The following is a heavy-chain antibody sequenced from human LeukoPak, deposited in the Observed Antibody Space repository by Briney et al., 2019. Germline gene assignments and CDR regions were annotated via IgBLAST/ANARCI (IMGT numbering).Heavy chain of an antibody. D-gene: IGHD3-16*01. Sequence: SETLSLTCTVSGGSISCSSYYWGWIRQPPGKGLEWIGSIYYSGSTYYNPSLKSRVTISVDTSKNQFSLKLSSVTAADTAVYCCARPYSAHAFDIWGQGTMVTVSS. J-gene: IGHJ3*02. CDR2: IYYSGST. V-gene: IGHV4-39*01. CDR1: GGSISCSSYY. CDR3: ARPYSAHAFDI.